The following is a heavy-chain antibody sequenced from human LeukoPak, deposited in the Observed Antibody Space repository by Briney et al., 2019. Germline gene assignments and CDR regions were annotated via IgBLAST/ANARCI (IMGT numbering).Heavy chain of an antibody. Sequence: SETLSLTCGVSGGSISNTNWWSWVRQPPGQGLEWIGEISLTGLTHYNPSLESRVTVSLDKSKNQLSLNLSSVTAADTAVYYCSRENGAFSPFGYWGQGILVTVLS. D-gene: IGHD2-8*01. CDR2: ISLTGLT. CDR3: SRENGAFSPFGY. J-gene: IGHJ4*02. V-gene: IGHV4-4*02. CDR1: GGSISNTNW.